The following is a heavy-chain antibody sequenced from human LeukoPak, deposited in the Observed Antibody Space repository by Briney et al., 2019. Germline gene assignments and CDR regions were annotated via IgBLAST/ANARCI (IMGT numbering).Heavy chain of an antibody. CDR3: ARSTAADGPTHNWFDP. CDR2: IFYSGTT. Sequence: LETLSLTCTVSGGSISGSNYYWGWIRQPPGKGLEWIGSIFYSGTTYYNPSLKSRVTISVDTSKKQFSLKLTSLTAADTAVYYCARSTAADGPTHNWFDPWGQGTLVTVPS. J-gene: IGHJ5*02. D-gene: IGHD6-13*01. V-gene: IGHV4-39*01. CDR1: GGSISGSNYY.